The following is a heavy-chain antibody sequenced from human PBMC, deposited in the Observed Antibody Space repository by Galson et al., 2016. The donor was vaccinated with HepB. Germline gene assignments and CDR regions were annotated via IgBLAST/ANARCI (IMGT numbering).Heavy chain of an antibody. CDR3: AKVRQLAYSYGMDV. J-gene: IGHJ6*02. V-gene: IGHV3-30*18. CDR1: GFTFSSYG. CDR2: ISYDGSNK. D-gene: IGHD6-6*01. Sequence: SLRLSCAASGFTFSSYGMHWVRQAPGKGLEWVAVISYDGSNKYSADSVKGRFTIARDTSNNTLYLQMNSRRAEDTAVYYCAKVRQLAYSYGMDVWGQGTTVTV.